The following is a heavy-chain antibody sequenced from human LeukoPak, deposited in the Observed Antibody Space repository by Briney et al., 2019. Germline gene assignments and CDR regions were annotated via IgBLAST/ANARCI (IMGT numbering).Heavy chain of an antibody. CDR3: ASGYSYGASHPTIYYYYYMDV. V-gene: IGHV3-21*01. Sequence: GGSLRLSCAASEFTFSSYNMNWVRQAPGKGLEWVSSISSSSKYIYYADSVKGRFTISRDNAKNSLYLQMNSLRAEDTAVYYCASGYSYGASHPTIYYYYYMDVWGKGTTVTVSS. J-gene: IGHJ6*03. CDR2: ISSSSKYI. D-gene: IGHD5-18*01. CDR1: EFTFSSYN.